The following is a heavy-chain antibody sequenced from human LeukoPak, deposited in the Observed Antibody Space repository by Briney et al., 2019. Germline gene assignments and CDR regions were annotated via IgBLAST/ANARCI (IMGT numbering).Heavy chain of an antibody. CDR2: INHSGST. CDR1: GGSFSGYY. J-gene: IGHJ3*02. Sequence: PSETLSLTCAVYGGSFSGYYWSWIRQPPGKGLEWIGEINHSGSTNYNPSLKSRVTISVDTSKNQFSLTLSSVTAADTAVYYCARGGLMVYAVRVQNDVFDIWGQGTMVTVSS. V-gene: IGHV4-34*01. D-gene: IGHD2-8*01. CDR3: ARGGLMVYAVRVQNDVFDI.